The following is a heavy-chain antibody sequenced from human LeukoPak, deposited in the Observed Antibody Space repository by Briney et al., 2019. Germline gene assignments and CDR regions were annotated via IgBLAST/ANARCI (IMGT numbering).Heavy chain of an antibody. Sequence: SETLSLTRTVSGGSISSYYWSWIRQFPGKGLEWIGYIYYSGSTNYNPSLKSRVTISVDTSKNQFSLKLSSMTAADTAVYYCARPYTSGYRGAFNIWGQGTMVTVSS. CDR2: IYYSGST. V-gene: IGHV4-59*01. CDR3: ARPYTSGYRGAFNI. CDR1: GGSISSYY. J-gene: IGHJ3*02. D-gene: IGHD6-19*01.